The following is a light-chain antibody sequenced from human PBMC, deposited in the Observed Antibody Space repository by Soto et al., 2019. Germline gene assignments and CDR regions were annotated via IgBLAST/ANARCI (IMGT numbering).Light chain of an antibody. V-gene: IGLV2-14*01. CDR2: DVS. J-gene: IGLJ2*01. CDR3: SSYTGSITLV. Sequence: QSALTQPASVSGSPGQSITISCTGTSSDVGGYNDVSWYQQHPGKAPKLMIYDVSHRPSGVSNRFSGSKSGNTASLTISGLQSEDEADYYCSSYTGSITLVFGGGTKLTVL. CDR1: SSDVGGYND.